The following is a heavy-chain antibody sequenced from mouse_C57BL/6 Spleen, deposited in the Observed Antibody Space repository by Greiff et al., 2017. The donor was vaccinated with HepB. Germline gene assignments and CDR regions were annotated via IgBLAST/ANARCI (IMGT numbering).Heavy chain of an antibody. Sequence: EVKVEESGPELVKPGASVKISCKASGYSFTGYYMNWVKQSPEKSLEWIGEINPSTGGTTYNQKFKAKATLTVDKSSSTAYMQLKSLTSEDSAVYYCARRVYYGSDYWGQGTTLTVSS. CDR2: INPSTGGT. CDR3: ARRVYYGSDY. J-gene: IGHJ2*01. CDR1: GYSFTGYY. D-gene: IGHD2-1*01. V-gene: IGHV1-42*01.